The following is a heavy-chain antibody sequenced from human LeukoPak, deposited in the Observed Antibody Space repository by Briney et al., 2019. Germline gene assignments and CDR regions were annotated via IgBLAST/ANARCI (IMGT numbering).Heavy chain of an antibody. CDR3: ARPVPYDFWYWFDP. V-gene: IGHV4-39*01. D-gene: IGHD3-3*01. CDR1: GGSISSSSYY. J-gene: IGHJ5*02. Sequence: SETLSLTCTVSGGSISSSSYYWGWIRQPPGKGLEWIGSIYYSGSTYYNPSLKSRVTISVDTSKNQFSLKLSSVTAADTAVYYCARPVPYDFWYWFDPWSQGTLVTVSS. CDR2: IYYSGST.